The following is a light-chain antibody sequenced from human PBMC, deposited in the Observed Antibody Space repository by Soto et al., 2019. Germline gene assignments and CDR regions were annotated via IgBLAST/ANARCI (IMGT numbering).Light chain of an antibody. CDR2: EVT. J-gene: IGLJ1*01. V-gene: IGLV2-8*01. CDR1: SSDVGGYDH. Sequence: QSALTQPPSASGSPGQSVTIPCTGTSSDVGGYDHVSWYQQHPGKAPKPMIYEVTKRPAGVPDRFSGSKSGNTASLTVSGLQAEDEADYFCSSDAGNSNYVFGTGTKVTVL. CDR3: SSDAGNSNYV.